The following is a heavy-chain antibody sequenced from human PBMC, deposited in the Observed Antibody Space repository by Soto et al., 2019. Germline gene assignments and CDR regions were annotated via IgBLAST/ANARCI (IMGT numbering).Heavy chain of an antibody. CDR3: ARSRLSGIAVDGTERFDY. CDR2: IIPIFGPA. CDR1: GGTFSSYA. V-gene: IGHV1-69*12. Sequence: QVQLVQSGAEVKKPGSSVKVSCKASGGTFSSYAISWVRQAPGQGLEWMGGIIPIFGPANYAQKFQGRVTITADESTSTAYMELSSLRSEDTVVYYCARSRLSGIAVDGTERFDYWGQGTLVTVSS. D-gene: IGHD6-19*01. J-gene: IGHJ4*02.